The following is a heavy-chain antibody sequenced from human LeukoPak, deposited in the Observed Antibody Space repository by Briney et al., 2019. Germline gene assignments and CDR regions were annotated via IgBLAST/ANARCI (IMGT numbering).Heavy chain of an antibody. Sequence: KPSETLSLTCAVYGGSFSGYYWSWIRQPPGKGLEWIGEINHSGSTNYNPSLKSRVTISVDRSKNQFSLKLTSVTAADTAVYYCARAGSHYYYDSSGYYYVGIDYWGQGTLVTVSS. D-gene: IGHD3-22*01. CDR2: INHSGST. V-gene: IGHV4-34*01. CDR3: ARAGSHYYYDSSGYYYVGIDY. CDR1: GGSFSGYY. J-gene: IGHJ4*02.